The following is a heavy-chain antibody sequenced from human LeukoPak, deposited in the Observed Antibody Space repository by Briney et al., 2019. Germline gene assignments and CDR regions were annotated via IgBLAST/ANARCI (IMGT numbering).Heavy chain of an antibody. CDR2: IKEDETEK. V-gene: IGHV3-7*01. CDR3: ARDVLGALDY. D-gene: IGHD1-26*01. CDR1: GFTFRTYW. J-gene: IGHJ4*02. Sequence: GGSLRLSCAASGFTFRTYWMAWVRQAPGKGLEWVANIKEDETEKHYVESVKGRFTISRDNTKNSLSLQMNSLRADDTAVYHCARDVLGALDYWSQGTLVTVSS.